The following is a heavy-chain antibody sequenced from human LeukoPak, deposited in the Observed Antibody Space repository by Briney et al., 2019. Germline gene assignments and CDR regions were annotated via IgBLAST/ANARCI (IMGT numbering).Heavy chain of an antibody. CDR2: IYYSGST. CDR3: ARHVKDYDILTGYYKPKAPYWYFDL. V-gene: IGHV4-39*01. Sequence: SETLSLTCTVSGGSISSSSYSWGWIRQPPGKGLEWIGSIYYSGSTYYNPSLKSRVTISVDTSKNQFSLKLSSVTAADTAVYYCARHVKDYDILTGYYKPKAPYWYFDLWGRGTLVTVSS. D-gene: IGHD3-9*01. CDR1: GGSISSSSYS. J-gene: IGHJ2*01.